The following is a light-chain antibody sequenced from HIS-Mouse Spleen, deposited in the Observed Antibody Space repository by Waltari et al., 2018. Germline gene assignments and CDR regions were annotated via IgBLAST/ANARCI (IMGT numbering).Light chain of an antibody. CDR2: EDS. V-gene: IGLV3-10*01. J-gene: IGLJ3*02. CDR3: YSTDSSGNWV. Sequence: SYELTQPPSVSVSPGQTARITCSGDDLPKKYAYWYQQKSGQAPLLVIYEDSKRPSGIPERFSGSSSGTMATLTISGAQVEDEADYYCYSTDSSGNWVFGGGTKLTVL. CDR1: DLPKKY.